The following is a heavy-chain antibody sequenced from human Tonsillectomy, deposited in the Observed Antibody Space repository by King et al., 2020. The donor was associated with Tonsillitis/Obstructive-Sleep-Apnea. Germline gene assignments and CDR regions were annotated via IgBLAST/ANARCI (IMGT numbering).Heavy chain of an antibody. V-gene: IGHV3-30*04. J-gene: IGHJ4*02. Sequence: VQLVESGGGVVQPGRSLRLSCAASAFTFNYYAMHWVRQAPGKGLEWVAVISFDGTNKYYADSVKGRFTISRDNSKNTLFLQMNSLRTDDTALYYCVRDGGSLVAGTNYFDYWGQXTLVTVSS. CDR1: AFTFNYYA. CDR2: ISFDGTNK. D-gene: IGHD1-26*01. CDR3: VRDGGSLVAGTNYFDY.